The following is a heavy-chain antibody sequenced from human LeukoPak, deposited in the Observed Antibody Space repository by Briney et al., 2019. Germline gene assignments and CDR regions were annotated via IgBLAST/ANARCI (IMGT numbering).Heavy chain of an antibody. CDR3: ARDGYNYGLREGFDY. CDR2: LFYSGNM. J-gene: IGHJ4*02. D-gene: IGHD5-24*01. CDR1: GGSISTGDYY. Sequence: SETLSLTCTVSGGSISTGDYYWAWIRQPPGKGLEWIGSLFYSGNMYYSPSLKSRVTISVDTSKNQFSLNLNSVTAEDTAVYYCARDGYNYGLREGFDYWGQGTLVTVSS. V-gene: IGHV4-39*07.